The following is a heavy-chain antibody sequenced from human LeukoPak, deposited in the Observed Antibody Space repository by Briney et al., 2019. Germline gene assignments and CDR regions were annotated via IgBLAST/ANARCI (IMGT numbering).Heavy chain of an antibody. D-gene: IGHD2-15*01. J-gene: IGHJ4*02. Sequence: SETLSLTCTVSGDSIKTYYWSWIRQPPGKGLEWIGYIYYSVSTNYNPSRKSRVTISVDTSRNQFSLNLNSVTAADTAVYYCARGCSSGTCPFDYWGQGTLVTVSS. CDR3: ARGCSSGTCPFDY. CDR2: IYYSVST. CDR1: GDSIKTYY. V-gene: IGHV4-59*01.